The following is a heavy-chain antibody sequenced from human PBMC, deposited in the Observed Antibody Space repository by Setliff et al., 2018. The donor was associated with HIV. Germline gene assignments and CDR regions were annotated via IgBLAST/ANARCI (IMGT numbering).Heavy chain of an antibody. CDR1: RDSISSSSDY. CDR2: IYSNGRT. V-gene: IGHV4-39*01. Sequence: PSETLSLTCTVSRDSISSSSDYWGWIRQSPRKGLEWIGTIYSNGRTYYNPSLKSRVTMSLDTSKSQFSLKLRSVTAADTAVYYCARQHGSSWRLDPWGQGTLVTSPQ. D-gene: IGHD6-13*01. J-gene: IGHJ5*02. CDR3: ARQHGSSWRLDP.